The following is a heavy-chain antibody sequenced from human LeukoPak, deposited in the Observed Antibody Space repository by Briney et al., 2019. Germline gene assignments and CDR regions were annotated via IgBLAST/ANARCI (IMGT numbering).Heavy chain of an antibody. CDR3: ASPFLLTGY. V-gene: IGHV3-7*01. J-gene: IGHJ4*02. D-gene: IGHD2-15*01. Sequence: SGGSLRLSCAASGFTFNSYWMSWVRQAPGKGLEWVANIKQDGSEKYYVDSVKGRFTISRDNAKNSLYLQMNSLRAEDTAVYYCASPFLLTGYWGQGTLVTVSS. CDR1: GFTFNSYW. CDR2: IKQDGSEK.